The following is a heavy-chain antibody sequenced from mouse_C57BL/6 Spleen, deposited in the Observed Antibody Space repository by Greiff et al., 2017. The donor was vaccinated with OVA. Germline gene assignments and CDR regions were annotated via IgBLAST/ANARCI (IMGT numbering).Heavy chain of an antibody. J-gene: IGHJ1*03. CDR2: INPGSGGT. CDR3: ARGAYYGSSYGYFDV. V-gene: IGHV1-54*01. Sequence: QVQLQQSGPELVRPGTSVKVSCKASGYAFTNYLIEWFKQRPGQGLEWIGVINPGSGGTNYNEKFKGKATLTADKSSSTAYMQLSSLTSEDSAVYFCARGAYYGSSYGYFDVWGTGTTVTVSS. D-gene: IGHD1-1*01. CDR1: GYAFTNYL.